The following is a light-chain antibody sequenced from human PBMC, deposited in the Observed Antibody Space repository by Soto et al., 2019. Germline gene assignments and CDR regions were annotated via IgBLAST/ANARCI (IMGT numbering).Light chain of an antibody. CDR3: LQYASKPLT. CDR2: GAS. Sequence: ETVLTQSPGTLSLSPGERATLSCRASQSVAKSYLAWYQHKPGQGPRLLISGASSRATGIPDRFSGSGSGTDFTLTISRLEPEDFAVYYCLQYASKPLTFGGGTKVEI. J-gene: IGKJ4*01. CDR1: QSVAKSY. V-gene: IGKV3-20*01.